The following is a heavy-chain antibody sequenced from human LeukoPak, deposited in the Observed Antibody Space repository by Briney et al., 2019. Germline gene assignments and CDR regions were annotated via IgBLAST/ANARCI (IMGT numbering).Heavy chain of an antibody. J-gene: IGHJ3*02. CDR1: GGTFSSYA. CDR2: IIPIFGTA. Sequence: SVKVSCKASGGTFSSYAISWVRQAPGQGLEWMGGIIPIFGTANYAQKFQGRVTITADKSTSTAYMELRSLRSEDTAVYYCARDYGANIAFDIWGQGTMVTVSS. V-gene: IGHV1-69*06. CDR3: ARDYGANIAFDI. D-gene: IGHD2/OR15-2a*01.